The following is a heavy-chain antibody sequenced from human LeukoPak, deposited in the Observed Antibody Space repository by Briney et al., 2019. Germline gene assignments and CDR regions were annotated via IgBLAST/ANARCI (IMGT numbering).Heavy chain of an antibody. CDR3: ARGGLMDTAMVFPFDY. J-gene: IGHJ4*02. V-gene: IGHV4-30-2*01. Sequence: SETLSLTCAVSGGSISSGGYSWSWIRQPPGKGLEWIGYIYHSGSTYYNPSLKSRVTISVDRSKNQFSLKLSSVTAADTAVYYCARGGLMDTAMVFPFDYWGQGTLVTVSS. D-gene: IGHD5-18*01. CDR2: IYHSGST. CDR1: GGSISSGGYS.